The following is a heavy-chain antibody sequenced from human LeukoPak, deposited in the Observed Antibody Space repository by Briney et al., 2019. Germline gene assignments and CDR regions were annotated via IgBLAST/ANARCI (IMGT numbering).Heavy chain of an antibody. CDR2: ISSNGGST. Sequence: PGGSLRLSCAASGFTFSSYAMHWVRQAPGKGLEYVSAISSNGGSTYYANSVKGRFTISRDNSKNTLYLQMGSLRAEDMAVYYCARDRDSSSWYGYYYYGMDVWGQGTTVTVSS. CDR3: ARDRDSSSWYGYYYYGMDV. V-gene: IGHV3-64*01. J-gene: IGHJ6*02. CDR1: GFTFSSYA. D-gene: IGHD6-13*01.